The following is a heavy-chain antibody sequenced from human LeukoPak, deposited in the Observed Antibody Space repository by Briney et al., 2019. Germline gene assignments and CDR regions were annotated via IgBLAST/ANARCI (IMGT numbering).Heavy chain of an antibody. D-gene: IGHD3-10*01. CDR2: IDSDGSIT. J-gene: IGHJ5*02. V-gene: IGHV3-74*01. CDR1: GFTFSSYW. Sequence: GGSLRLSCAASGFTFSSYWMHWVRQAPGKGLMWVSRIDSDGSITTYADSVKGRFTISRDNAKNTLYLQMNSLRAEDTAVYYCARDSGNWLDPWGQGTLVTVSS. CDR3: ARDSGNWLDP.